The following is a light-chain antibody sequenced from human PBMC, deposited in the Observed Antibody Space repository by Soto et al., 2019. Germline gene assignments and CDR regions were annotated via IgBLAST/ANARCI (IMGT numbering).Light chain of an antibody. CDR2: GAS. J-gene: IGKJ5*01. CDR1: QSVSNN. V-gene: IGKV3-15*01. Sequence: LTQASSTMSLSPVERSTLSCTPSQSVSNNYLAWYQQKPDQDHRIIIYGASTRATGIPARFSGSGSGTEFTLTIRSMQSEDFAVYYCKKYDNWQINVGKGKRLEIK. CDR3: KKYDNWQIN.